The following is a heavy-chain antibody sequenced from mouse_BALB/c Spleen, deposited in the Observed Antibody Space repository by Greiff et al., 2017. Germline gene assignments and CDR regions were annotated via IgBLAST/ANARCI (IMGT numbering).Heavy chain of an antibody. J-gene: IGHJ4*01. Sequence: QVQLQQSGPGLVAPSQSLSITCTVSGFSLTGYGVNWVRQPPGKGLEWLGMIWGDGSTDYNSALKSRLSISKDNSKSQVFLKMNSLQTDDTARYYCAREGFDYYGSSFYAMDYWGQGTSVTVSS. CDR2: IWGDGST. CDR1: GFSLTGYG. CDR3: AREGFDYYGSSFYAMDY. D-gene: IGHD1-1*01. V-gene: IGHV2-6-7*01.